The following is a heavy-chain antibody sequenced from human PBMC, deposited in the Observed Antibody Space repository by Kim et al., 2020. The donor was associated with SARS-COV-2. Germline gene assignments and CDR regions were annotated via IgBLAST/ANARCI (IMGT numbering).Heavy chain of an antibody. CDR3: AKAPGYSYGFSGMDV. V-gene: IGHV3-43D*03. CDR1: GFTFDDYA. Sequence: GGSLRLSCAASGFTFDDYAMHWGRQAPGKGLEWVSLISWDGGSTYYADSVKGRFTISRDNSKNSLYLQMNSLRAEDTALYYCAKAPGYSYGFSGMDVWGQGTTVTVSS. J-gene: IGHJ6*02. CDR2: ISWDGGST. D-gene: IGHD5-18*01.